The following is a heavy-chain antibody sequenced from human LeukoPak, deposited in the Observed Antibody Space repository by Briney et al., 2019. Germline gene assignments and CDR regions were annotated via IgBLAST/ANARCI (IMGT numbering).Heavy chain of an antibody. CDR2: VRISDET. J-gene: IGHJ4*02. V-gene: IGHV3-23*01. D-gene: IGHD7-27*01. Sequence: GRSLRLSCAASGFTFSNYAMNWVRQAPGKGLEWVSGVRISDETYYADAVKGRFTISRDNYENTLYLQMSGLRAEDTAVYYCAKGTGDAGYYFDYWGQGTLVTVSS. CDR1: GFTFSNYA. CDR3: AKGTGDAGYYFDY.